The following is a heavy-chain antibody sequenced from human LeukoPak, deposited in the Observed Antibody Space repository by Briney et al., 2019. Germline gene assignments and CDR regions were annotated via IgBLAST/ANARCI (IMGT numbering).Heavy chain of an antibody. D-gene: IGHD2-15*01. CDR1: GGSISSSTYY. CDR2: IYYSGST. Sequence: SQTLSLTCTVSGGSISSSTYYWGWIRQPPGKGLEWIGTIYYSGSTYYNPSLQSRVTISVDTSKNQFSLKLSSVTAADTAVYYCARDRIVVVVAATSNWFDPWGQGTLVTVSS. V-gene: IGHV4-39*07. CDR3: ARDRIVVVVAATSNWFDP. J-gene: IGHJ5*02.